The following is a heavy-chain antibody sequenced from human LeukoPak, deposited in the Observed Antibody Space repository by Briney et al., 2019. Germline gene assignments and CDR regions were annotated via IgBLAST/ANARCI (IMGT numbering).Heavy chain of an antibody. Sequence: GGSLRLSCTASGLTFSTSGFNWVRQAPGKGLDWVASIGPTGSDRYHADSIKGRFTISRDNANNFLYLQMNSLRAEETAVYYCATETNGRHYDYWGQGTLLTVSS. J-gene: IGHJ4*02. V-gene: IGHV3-21*06. CDR1: GLTFSTSG. CDR2: IGPTGSDR. CDR3: ATETNGRHYDY. D-gene: IGHD1-14*01.